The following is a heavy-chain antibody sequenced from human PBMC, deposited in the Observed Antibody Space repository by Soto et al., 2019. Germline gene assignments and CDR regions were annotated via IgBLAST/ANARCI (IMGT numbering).Heavy chain of an antibody. CDR1: GGTFSSYA. Sequence: SGKVSFKASGGTFSSYAISWVRQAPGQGLEWMGGIIPIFGTANYAQKFQGRVTITADESTSTAYMELSSLRSEDTAVYYCARDSMIVVVNHYYYYGMDVWGQGTTVTVSS. J-gene: IGHJ6*02. V-gene: IGHV1-69*13. D-gene: IGHD3-22*01. CDR2: IIPIFGTA. CDR3: ARDSMIVVVNHYYYYGMDV.